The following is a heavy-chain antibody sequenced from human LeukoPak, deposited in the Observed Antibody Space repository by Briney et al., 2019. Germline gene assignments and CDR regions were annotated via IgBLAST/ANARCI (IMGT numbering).Heavy chain of an antibody. CDR2: IYPGDSDT. D-gene: IGHD3-10*01. CDR1: GYSFTSYW. J-gene: IGHJ4*02. V-gene: IGHV5-51*01. Sequence: GESLKISCKGSGYSFTSYWIGWVRQMPGKGLEWMGIIYPGDSDTRYSPSFQGQVTISADKSISTAYLQWSSLKASDTAMYYCARHITMVREVTREFDYWGQGTLVTVSS. CDR3: ARHITMVREVTREFDY.